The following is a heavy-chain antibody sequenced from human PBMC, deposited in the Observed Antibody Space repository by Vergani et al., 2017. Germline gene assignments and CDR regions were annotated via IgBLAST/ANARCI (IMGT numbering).Heavy chain of an antibody. V-gene: IGHV3-9*01. CDR3: AREMTYDTFDI. Sequence: EVQLVESGGGLVQPGRSLRLSCAASGFTFDDYAMHWVRQAPGKGLEWVSGISWNSGSIGYADSVKGRFTISRDNAKNSLYLQMNSLRAEDTAVYFCAREMTYDTFDIWGQGTMVTVSA. CDR1: GFTFDDYA. J-gene: IGHJ3*02. CDR2: ISWNSGSI. D-gene: IGHD2-21*02.